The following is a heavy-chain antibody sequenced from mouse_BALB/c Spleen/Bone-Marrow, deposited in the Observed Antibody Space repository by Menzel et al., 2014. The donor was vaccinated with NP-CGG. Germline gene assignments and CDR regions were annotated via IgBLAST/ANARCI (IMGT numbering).Heavy chain of an antibody. Sequence: EVKVVEFGGGLVQPGGSMKLSCVASGFTFSNYWMNWVRQSPEKGLEWVAEIRLKSNNYATHYAESVKGRFTISRDDSKSSVYLQMNNLRAEDTGIYYCTWFAYWGQGTLVTVSA. CDR1: GFTFSNYW. CDR3: TWFAY. V-gene: IGHV6-6*02. CDR2: IRLKSNNYAT. J-gene: IGHJ3*01.